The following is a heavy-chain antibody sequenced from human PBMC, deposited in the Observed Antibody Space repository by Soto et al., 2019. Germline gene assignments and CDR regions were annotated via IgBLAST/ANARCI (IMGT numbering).Heavy chain of an antibody. Sequence: GGSLRLSCAASGFTVSSNYMSWVRQAPGKGLEWVSVIYSGGSTYYADSVKGRFTISRDNSKNTLYLQMNSLRAEDTAVYYCARVWDIVGVPAAIATVGAFDSWGQGTMVTVAS. D-gene: IGHD2-2*01. V-gene: IGHV3-66*01. J-gene: IGHJ3*02. CDR1: GFTVSSNY. CDR3: ARVWDIVGVPAAIATVGAFDS. CDR2: IYSGGST.